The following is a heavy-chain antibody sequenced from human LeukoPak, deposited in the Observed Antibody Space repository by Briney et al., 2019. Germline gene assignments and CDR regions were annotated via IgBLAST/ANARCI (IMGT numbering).Heavy chain of an antibody. CDR3: ARIITGTPPYYYYYMDV. CDR1: GGSISSYC. J-gene: IGHJ6*03. D-gene: IGHD1-7*01. Sequence: SETLSLTCTVSGGSISSYCWSWIRQPAGKGLEWIGRIYTSGSTNYNPSLKSRVTMSVDTSKNQFSLKLSSVTAADTAVYYCARIITGTPPYYYYYMDVWGKGTTVTVSS. V-gene: IGHV4-4*07. CDR2: IYTSGST.